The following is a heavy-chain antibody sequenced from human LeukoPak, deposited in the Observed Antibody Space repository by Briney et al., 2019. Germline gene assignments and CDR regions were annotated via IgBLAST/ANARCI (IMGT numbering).Heavy chain of an antibody. J-gene: IGHJ4*02. CDR2: ISGSGDNT. CDR1: GFTFRNYA. V-gene: IGHV3-23*01. D-gene: IGHD6-19*01. Sequence: GGSLRLSCVASGFTFRNYAMTWVSQAPGKGLEWVSTISGSGDNTYYADPVQGRFTISRDKSKDTLFLQMNSLTAEDTAVYYCAKSAVAGWVRDFDSWGQGILVTVSS. CDR3: AKSAVAGWVRDFDS.